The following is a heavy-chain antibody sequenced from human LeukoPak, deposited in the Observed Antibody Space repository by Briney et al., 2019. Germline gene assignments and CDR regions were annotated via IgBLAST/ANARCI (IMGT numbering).Heavy chain of an antibody. Sequence: SQTLSLTCTVSGGSISSGSYYWSWIRQPAGKGLEWIGRIYTSGSTNYNPSLKSRVTISVDTSKNQFSLKLSSVTAADTAVFYCARDPDFWTGYYYFDYWGQGTLVTVSS. CDR2: IYTSGST. CDR1: GGSISSGSYY. J-gene: IGHJ4*02. CDR3: ARDPDFWTGYYYFDY. D-gene: IGHD3/OR15-3a*01. V-gene: IGHV4-61*02.